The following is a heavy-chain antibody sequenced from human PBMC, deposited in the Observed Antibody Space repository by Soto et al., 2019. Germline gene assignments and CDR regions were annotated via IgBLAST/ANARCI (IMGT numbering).Heavy chain of an antibody. D-gene: IGHD3-22*01. V-gene: IGHV3-49*04. CDR2: IRSKAYGGTT. J-gene: IGHJ4*02. CDR3: TRDGYDSSGYYFSLDY. Sequence: GGSLRLSCTASGFTFGDYAMSWVRQAPGKGLEWVGFIRSKAYGGTTEYAASVKGRFTISRDDSKSIAYLQMNSLKTEDTAVYYCTRDGYDSSGYYFSLDYWGQGTLVTV. CDR1: GFTFGDYA.